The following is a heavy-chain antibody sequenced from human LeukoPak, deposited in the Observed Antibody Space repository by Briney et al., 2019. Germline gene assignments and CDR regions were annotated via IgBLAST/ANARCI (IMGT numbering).Heavy chain of an antibody. Sequence: PGGSLRLSCAASGFTFSSYSMMWVRQAPGKGLEWVSYISSSSTTIHYADSVKGRFTISRDNAKNSVYLQMNSLRAEDTAVYYCAKGGHITMIVAPFDYWGQGTLVTVSS. V-gene: IGHV3-48*01. D-gene: IGHD3-22*01. CDR1: GFTFSSYS. CDR2: ISSSSTTI. J-gene: IGHJ4*02. CDR3: AKGGHITMIVAPFDY.